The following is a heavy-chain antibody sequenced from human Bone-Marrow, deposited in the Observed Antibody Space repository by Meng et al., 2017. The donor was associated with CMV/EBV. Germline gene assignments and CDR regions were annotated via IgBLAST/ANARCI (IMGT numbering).Heavy chain of an antibody. CDR2: MNPNSGNT. V-gene: IGHV1-8*02. D-gene: IGHD1-1*01. J-gene: IGHJ4*02. Sequence: ASVKVSCKASGYTFTSYGISWVRQATGQGLEWMGWMNPNSGNTGYAQKFQGRVTMTRNTSISTAYMELSSLRSEDTAVYYCARGRGVGLEPRENDYWGQGTLVTVSS. CDR3: ARGRGVGLEPRENDY. CDR1: GYTFTSYG.